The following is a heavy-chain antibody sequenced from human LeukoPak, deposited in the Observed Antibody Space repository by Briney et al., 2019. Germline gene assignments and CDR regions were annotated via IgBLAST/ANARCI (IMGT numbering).Heavy chain of an antibody. CDR3: ARDRPPHTYYYDSSGYYYRWGSDDAFDI. D-gene: IGHD3-22*01. CDR2: IYTSGST. CDR1: GGSISSGGYY. Sequence: PSETLSLTCTVSGGSISSGGYYWSWIRQHPGKGLEWIGRIYTSGSTNYNPSLKSRVTMSVDTSKNQFSLKLSSVTAADTAVYYCARDRPPHTYYYDSSGYYYRWGSDDAFDIWGQGTMVTVSS. J-gene: IGHJ3*02. V-gene: IGHV4-61*02.